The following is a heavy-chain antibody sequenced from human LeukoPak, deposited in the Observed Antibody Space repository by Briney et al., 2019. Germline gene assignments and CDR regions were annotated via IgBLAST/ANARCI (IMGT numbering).Heavy chain of an antibody. D-gene: IGHD6-13*01. CDR1: GGSFSGYY. J-gene: IGHJ4*02. Sequence: SETLSLTCAVYGGSFSGYYWSWIRQPPGKGLEWIGEINHSGSTNYNPSLKSRVTISVDTSKNQFSLKLGSVTAADTAVYYCARRVAAAGTGLDYWGQGTLVTVSS. V-gene: IGHV4-34*01. CDR3: ARRVAAAGTGLDY. CDR2: INHSGST.